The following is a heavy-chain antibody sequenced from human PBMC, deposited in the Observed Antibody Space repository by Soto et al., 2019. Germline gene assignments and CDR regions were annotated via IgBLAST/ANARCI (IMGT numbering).Heavy chain of an antibody. V-gene: IGHV3-30*03. D-gene: IGHD3-10*01. CDR3: ARAYYFGSGTSYTLYD. CDR2: ISDDGVSK. CDR1: GFTFCNYG. J-gene: IGHJ4*02. Sequence: PGGSLRPFCAASGFTFCNYGMHWVRQAPGKGLGWVAVISDDGVSKYYADSVEGRFTNSRDNSESVVLLQMNSLRPNDTALYFGARAYYFGSGTSYTLYDWGQGTQVTVSS.